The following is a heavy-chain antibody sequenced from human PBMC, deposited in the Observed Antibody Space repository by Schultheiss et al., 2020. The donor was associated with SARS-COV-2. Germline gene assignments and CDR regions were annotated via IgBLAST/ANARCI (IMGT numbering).Heavy chain of an antibody. V-gene: IGHV4-61*01. CDR2: IYYGGST. D-gene: IGHD3-22*01. J-gene: IGHJ6*03. CDR1: GDSVSSGSYY. Sequence: SETLSLTCTVSGDSVSSGSYYWSWIRQPPGKGLEWIGYIYYGGSTYYNPSLKSRVTISVDTSKNQFSLKLSSVTAADTAVYYCARDPYYYDNSGYYMDVWGKGTTVTVSS. CDR3: ARDPYYYDNSGYYMDV.